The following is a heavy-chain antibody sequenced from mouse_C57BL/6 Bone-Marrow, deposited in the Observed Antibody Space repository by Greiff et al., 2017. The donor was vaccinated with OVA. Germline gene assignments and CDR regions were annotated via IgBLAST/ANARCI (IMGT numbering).Heavy chain of an antibody. CDR3: TTPSYDYDRFYAMDY. Sequence: EVKLMESGAELVRPGASVKLSCTASGFNIKDDYMHWVKQRPEQGLEWIGWIDPENGDTEYASKFQGKATITADTSSNTAYLQLSSLTSEDTAVYYCTTPSYDYDRFYAMDYWGQGTSVTVSS. V-gene: IGHV14-4*01. J-gene: IGHJ4*01. CDR2: IDPENGDT. D-gene: IGHD2-4*01. CDR1: GFNIKDDY.